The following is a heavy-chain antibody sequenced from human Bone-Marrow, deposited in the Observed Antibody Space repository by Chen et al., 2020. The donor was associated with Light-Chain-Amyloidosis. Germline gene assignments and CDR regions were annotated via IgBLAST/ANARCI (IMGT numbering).Heavy chain of an antibody. Sequence: QVHLQQWGAGLLKPSETLSLTCAVYGGSISDFHWSWIRQPPGKGRVWIGEISHSGSTNYNPSLKSRVTISVETSKNQFSLKLNSVTAADTAVYYCAGGGRGQLVRGRFDYWGQGTLVTVPS. J-gene: IGHJ4*02. CDR2: ISHSGST. CDR3: AGGGRGQLVRGRFDY. CDR1: GGSISDFH. V-gene: IGHV4-34*01. D-gene: IGHD6-13*01.